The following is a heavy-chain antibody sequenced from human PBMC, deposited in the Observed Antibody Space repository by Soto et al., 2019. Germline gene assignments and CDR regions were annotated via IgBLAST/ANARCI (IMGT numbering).Heavy chain of an antibody. CDR1: GYTFINHG. Sequence: ASVKVSCKASGYTFINHGISWVRQAPGQGLEWMGWVSGSNGKTKYAQKFQGRVTMTRETSTSTAHMELRNLTSDDTAVYFCARDLYPLAYYFDPWGQGTLVTVSS. CDR3: ARDLYPLAYYFDP. J-gene: IGHJ4*02. CDR2: VSGSNGKT. V-gene: IGHV1-18*04.